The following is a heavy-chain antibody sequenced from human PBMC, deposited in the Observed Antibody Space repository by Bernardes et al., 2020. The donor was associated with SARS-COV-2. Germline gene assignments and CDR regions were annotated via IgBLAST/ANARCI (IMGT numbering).Heavy chain of an antibody. D-gene: IGHD5-18*01. CDR3: AAWIQSHFDF. J-gene: IGHJ4*01. CDR1: GFIFSRCG. V-gene: IGHV3-23*01. Sequence: GGSLRLSCAASGFIFSRCGMSWVRQAPGRGLEWVATINENGANTHYADSVKGRFTISRDNSRGTVYLQLDNLRVEDTAVYRCAAWIQSHFDFGGHGTLVTVSS. CDR2: INENGANT.